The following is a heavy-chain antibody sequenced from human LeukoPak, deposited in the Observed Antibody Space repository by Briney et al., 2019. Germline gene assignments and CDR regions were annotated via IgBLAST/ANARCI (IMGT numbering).Heavy chain of an antibody. J-gene: IGHJ4*02. V-gene: IGHV3-23*05. Sequence: GGSLRLSCAASGFTFSSYSMNWVRQAPGKGLEWVSSVSSSGSDTYYTSSVKGRFTISRDNSKNTLYLQVNSLRVEDTAVYYCARRVLGAVGYFDYWGQGALVTVSS. CDR1: GFTFSSYS. CDR3: ARRVLGAVGYFDY. CDR2: VSSSGSDT. D-gene: IGHD4-23*01.